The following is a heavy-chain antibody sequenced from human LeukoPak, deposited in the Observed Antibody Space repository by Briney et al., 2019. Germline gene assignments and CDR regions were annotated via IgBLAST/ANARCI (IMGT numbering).Heavy chain of an antibody. Sequence: ASVKVSCKASGYTFTGFYMHWVRQAPGQGLEWMGWISAYNGNTNYAQKLQGRVTMTTDTSTSTAYMELRSLRSDDTAVYYCARDLGYSSSWRGDYWGQGTLVTVSS. CDR1: GYTFTGFY. J-gene: IGHJ4*02. CDR2: ISAYNGNT. D-gene: IGHD6-13*01. CDR3: ARDLGYSSSWRGDY. V-gene: IGHV1-18*04.